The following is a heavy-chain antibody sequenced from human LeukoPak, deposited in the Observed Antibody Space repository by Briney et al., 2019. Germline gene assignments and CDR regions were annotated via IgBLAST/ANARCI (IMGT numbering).Heavy chain of an antibody. CDR3: VRGSPPDY. J-gene: IGHJ4*02. D-gene: IGHD2-15*01. CDR2: ISSSSIYT. V-gene: IGHV3-11*05. Sequence: PGGSLRLSCAASGFIFSDYYMSWIRQAPGKGLEWLSYISSSSIYTSYADSVKGRFTISRDNAKNSLYLQLNSLRAEDTAVYCCVRGSPPDYWGQGTLVTVSS. CDR1: GFIFSDYY.